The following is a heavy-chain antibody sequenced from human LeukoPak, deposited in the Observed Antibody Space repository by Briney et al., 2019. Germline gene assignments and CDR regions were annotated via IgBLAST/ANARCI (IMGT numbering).Heavy chain of an antibody. D-gene: IGHD2-15*01. Sequence: SETLSLTCTVSGGSISSSSYYWGWIRQPPGKGLEWIGSIYYSGSTYYNPSLKSRVTISVDRSKNQFSLKLSSVTAADTAVYYCARALGYCSGGSCSGAFDIWGQGTMVTVSS. CDR2: IYYSGST. CDR3: ARALGYCSGGSCSGAFDI. J-gene: IGHJ3*02. V-gene: IGHV4-39*07. CDR1: GGSISSSSYY.